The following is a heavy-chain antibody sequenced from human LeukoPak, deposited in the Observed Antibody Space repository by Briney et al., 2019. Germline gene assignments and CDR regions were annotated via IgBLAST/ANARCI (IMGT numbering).Heavy chain of an antibody. Sequence: ASVKVSYKASGYTFTGYYMHWVRQAPGQGLEWMGWINPNSGGTNYAQKFQGRVTMTRDTSISTAYMELSRLRSDDTAVYYCARVNGDYGYYFDYWGQGTLVTVSS. V-gene: IGHV1-2*02. D-gene: IGHD4-17*01. CDR2: INPNSGGT. CDR1: GYTFTGYY. J-gene: IGHJ4*02. CDR3: ARVNGDYGYYFDY.